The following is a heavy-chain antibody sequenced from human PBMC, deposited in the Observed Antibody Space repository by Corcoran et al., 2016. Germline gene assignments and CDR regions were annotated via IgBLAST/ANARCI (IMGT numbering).Heavy chain of an antibody. V-gene: IGHV1-46*01. CDR3: AIDRDYRVNACDYCND. D-gene: IGHD4-17*01. CDR2: LNPGGTT. Sequence: QVQLVQSGAEVKQPGASVRVSCKASGYTFTNYWMHWVRQAPGQGLEWMGILNPGGTTASARKFQGRVIMTSDTSTSTVSMELSGLSSEDTAVYYRAIDRDYRVNACDYCNDWCQGTLVPVSS. CDR1: GYTFTNYW. J-gene: IGHJ4*02.